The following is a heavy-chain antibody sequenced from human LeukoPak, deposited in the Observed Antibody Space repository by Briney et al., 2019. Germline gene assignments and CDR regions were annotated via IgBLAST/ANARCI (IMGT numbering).Heavy chain of an antibody. Sequence: GGSLRLSCAASGFTFSTYGMHWVRQAPGKGLEWVAFIRYDGTHKYYTDSVKGRFTISRDNAKNSLYLQMNSLRAEDTALYYCARASLSGSYLYYYYYMDVWGNGTTVTVSS. CDR2: IRYDGTHK. CDR1: GFTFSTYG. V-gene: IGHV3-30*02. D-gene: IGHD1-26*01. CDR3: ARASLSGSYLYYYYYMDV. J-gene: IGHJ6*03.